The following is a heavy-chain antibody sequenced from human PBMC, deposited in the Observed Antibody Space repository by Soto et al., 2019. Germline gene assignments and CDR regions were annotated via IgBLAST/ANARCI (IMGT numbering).Heavy chain of an antibody. Sequence: PSETLSLTCTVSGGSISSYYWSWIRQPPGKGLEWIGYIYYSWSTNYNPSLKSRVTISVDTSKDQFSLKLSSVTAADTAVYYCARVRVNSGWSDTYYLDYWGQRTLVTGSS. V-gene: IGHV4-59*08. CDR3: ARVRVNSGWSDTYYLDY. D-gene: IGHD6-19*01. CDR2: IYYSWST. CDR1: GGSISSYY. J-gene: IGHJ4*02.